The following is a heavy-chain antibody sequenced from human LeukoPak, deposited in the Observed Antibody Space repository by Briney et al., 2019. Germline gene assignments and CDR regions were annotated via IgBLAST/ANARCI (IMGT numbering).Heavy chain of an antibody. V-gene: IGHV3-23*01. D-gene: IGHD3-22*01. CDR1: GFTFSSYA. CDR2: IGVSGGSA. J-gene: IGHJ4*02. CDR3: AKDRASYYYDSSGPV. Sequence: GGSLRLSCAASGFTFSSYAMSRVRQAPRKGLEWASAIGVSGGSAYYEDSVKGRFTIARDNSKNTLYLRMNSLRGQDTAVYYCAKDRASYYYDSSGPVWGQGTLVTVSS.